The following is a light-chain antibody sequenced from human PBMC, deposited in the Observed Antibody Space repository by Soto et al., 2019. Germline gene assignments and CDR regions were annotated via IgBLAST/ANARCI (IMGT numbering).Light chain of an antibody. CDR2: EVN. V-gene: IGLV2-23*02. CDR1: SSDVGSYNL. J-gene: IGLJ3*02. Sequence: QSALTQPRSVSGSPGQSVTISCTGTSSDVGSYNLVSWYQHHPGKAPKVLIYEVNKRPSGVSDHFSGSKSGNTASLTISGLQAEDEADYYCCSYAGSSTLVFGGGTKLTVL. CDR3: CSYAGSSTLV.